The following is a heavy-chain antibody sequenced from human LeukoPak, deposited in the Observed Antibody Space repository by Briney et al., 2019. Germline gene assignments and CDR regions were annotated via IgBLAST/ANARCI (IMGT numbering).Heavy chain of an antibody. CDR3: ARGLGTNYGGYCTGGSCPVY. D-gene: IGHD2-15*01. Sequence: GGSLRLSCVDSAFSVGSNFMSWVRQAPGKGLEWVSVIYTGGSTYSADSVKGRFTISRDYSENTVYLQMSSLRVEDTAVYYCARGLGTNYGGYCTGGSCPVYWGQGTLVTVSS. J-gene: IGHJ4*02. CDR2: IYTGGST. CDR1: AFSVGSNF. V-gene: IGHV3-66*01.